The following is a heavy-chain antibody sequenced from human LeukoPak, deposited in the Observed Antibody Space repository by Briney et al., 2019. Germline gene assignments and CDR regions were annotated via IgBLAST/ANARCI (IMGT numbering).Heavy chain of an antibody. CDR1: RYIFTTSG. Sequence: ASVKVSCKASRYIFTTSGVSWVRRAPGHGPAGMGWISAYNGSTNYVQKLQGRVTMTTDTSTSTDYMELRSLRSDDTAVDVCASANAYGSVWYPAGFVLDYWGQGTLVTASS. J-gene: IGHJ4*02. CDR3: ASANAYGSVWYPAGFVLDY. V-gene: IGHV1-18*01. CDR2: ISAYNGST. D-gene: IGHD6-19*01.